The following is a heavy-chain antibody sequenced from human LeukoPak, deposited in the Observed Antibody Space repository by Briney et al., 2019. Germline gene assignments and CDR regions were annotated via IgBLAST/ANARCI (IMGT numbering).Heavy chain of an antibody. CDR1: GYTFTSYG. V-gene: IGHV1-18*01. D-gene: IGHD3-22*01. CDR2: ISAYNGNT. CDR3: ARWDDYYDSSGLSVLDY. Sequence: GASVKVSCKASGYTFTSYGISWVRQAPGQGLEWMGWISAYNGNTNYAQKLQGRVTMTTDTSTSTAYMELRSLRSDDTAVYYCARWDDYYDSSGLSVLDYWGQGTLVTVSS. J-gene: IGHJ4*02.